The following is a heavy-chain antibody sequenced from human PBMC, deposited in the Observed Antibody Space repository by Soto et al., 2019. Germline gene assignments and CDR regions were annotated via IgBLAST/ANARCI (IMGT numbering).Heavy chain of an antibody. J-gene: IGHJ4*02. CDR3: ARSPLVAATLVDY. CDR2: MNPDSGNT. Sequence: QVQLVQSGAEVKKPGASVRVSCRASGYTFSSYDINWVRQATGQGLEWMGWMNPDSGNTGYAQKFQGRVTMTRNTSISTANLELSSLRSEETAVYYCARSPLVAATLVDYWGQGTRVTVSS. D-gene: IGHD5-12*01. CDR1: GYTFSSYD. V-gene: IGHV1-8*01.